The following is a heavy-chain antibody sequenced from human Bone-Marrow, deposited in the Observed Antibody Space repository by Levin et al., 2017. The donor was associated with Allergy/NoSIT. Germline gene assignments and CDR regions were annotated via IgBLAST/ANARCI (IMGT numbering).Heavy chain of an antibody. CDR1: GFTFSSYA. CDR2: IHNSSGST. V-gene: IGHV3-23*01. Sequence: AASVKVSCAASGFTFSSYAMSWVRQAPGKGLEWVSSIHNSSGSTHYADSVKGRFTISRDNSKNRLYLQMYSLRAEDTAVYYCAKDLLYFYGSGSYDFWGQGTLVTVSS. D-gene: IGHD3-10*01. CDR3: AKDLLYFYGSGSYDF. J-gene: IGHJ4*02.